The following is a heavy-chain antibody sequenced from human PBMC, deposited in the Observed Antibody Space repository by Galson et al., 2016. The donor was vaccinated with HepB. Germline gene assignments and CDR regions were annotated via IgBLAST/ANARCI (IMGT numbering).Heavy chain of an antibody. CDR1: GFTFSSYE. Sequence: SLRLSCAASGFTFSSYEMNWDRQAPGKGLEWVSYISGRDNIIYYADSVKGRFTISRDNAKNSLYLQMDSLRAEDTAIYYCAREEYSTSWDGPFDSWGQGTLVTVSA. V-gene: IGHV3-48*03. D-gene: IGHD6-6*01. CDR3: AREEYSTSWDGPFDS. J-gene: IGHJ4*02. CDR2: ISGRDNII.